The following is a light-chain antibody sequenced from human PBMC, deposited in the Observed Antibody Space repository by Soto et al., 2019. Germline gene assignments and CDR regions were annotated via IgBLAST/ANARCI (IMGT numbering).Light chain of an antibody. CDR1: QSVSSSY. CDR3: QQYGSSPYT. V-gene: IGKV3-20*01. J-gene: IGKJ2*01. Sequence: EIVLTQSPGTLSLSPGERATLSCRASQSVSSSYLAWYQQKPGQAPRLLIYGASSRAKGIPDRFSGSGSGTDFSLTIGRLEPEDFAVYYCQQYGSSPYTFGQGNKLEIK. CDR2: GAS.